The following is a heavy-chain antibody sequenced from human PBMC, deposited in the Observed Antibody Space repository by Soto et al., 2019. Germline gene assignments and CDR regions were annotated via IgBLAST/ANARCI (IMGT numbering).Heavy chain of an antibody. V-gene: IGHV3-23*01. CDR3: AKTNPSMPHTRGWFDWLDL. D-gene: IGHD6-19*01. CDR2: INGGGGLI. Sequence: PVGSLRLSCAASGFTFRSYAMTWVRQAPGKGLEWVSTINGGGGLIFYADSVEGRFTISRDNSKNTLYLQMNSLRAEDTAVYYCAKTNPSMPHTRGWFDWLDLWRQGTLVTVSS. CDR1: GFTFRSYA. J-gene: IGHJ5*02.